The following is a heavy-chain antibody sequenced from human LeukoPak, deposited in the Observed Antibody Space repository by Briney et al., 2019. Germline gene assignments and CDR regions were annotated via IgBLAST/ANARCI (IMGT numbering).Heavy chain of an antibody. CDR3: ARPPGRTGAFDI. CDR1: GFSVSSNY. CDR2: IYSVGTT. J-gene: IGHJ3*02. Sequence: GGSLRLSCAASGFSVSSNYMSWVRQAPEKGLEWVSVIYSVGTTYYADSVKGRFTISRDNSKNTLYLQMNSLRAEDSAVYYCARPPGRTGAFDIWGQGTMVTVSS. D-gene: IGHD3-10*01. V-gene: IGHV3-53*01.